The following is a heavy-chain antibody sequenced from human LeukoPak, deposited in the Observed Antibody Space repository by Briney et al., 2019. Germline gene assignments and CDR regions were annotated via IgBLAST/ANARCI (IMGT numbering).Heavy chain of an antibody. Sequence: GGSLRLSCAASGFTFSSYGMHRVRQAPGKGLEWVAVISYDGSNKYYADSVKGRFTISRDNSENTLYLQMNSLRAEDTAVYNCASNVGMDVWGQGTTVTVSS. CDR3: ASNVGMDV. CDR1: GFTFSSYG. CDR2: ISYDGSNK. J-gene: IGHJ6*02. V-gene: IGHV3-30*03.